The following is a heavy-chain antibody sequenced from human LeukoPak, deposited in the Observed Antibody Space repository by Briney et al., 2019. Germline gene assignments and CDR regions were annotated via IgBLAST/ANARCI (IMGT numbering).Heavy chain of an antibody. Sequence: ASVKVSCKASGYTFTSYDINWVRQATGQGRAWMGWMNPNSGNTGYAQKFQGRVTMTRNTSISTAYMELSSLRSEDTAVYYCAISDYDSSGYPPFDYWGQGTLVTVSS. J-gene: IGHJ4*02. CDR1: GYTFTSYD. D-gene: IGHD3-22*01. V-gene: IGHV1-8*01. CDR2: MNPNSGNT. CDR3: AISDYDSSGYPPFDY.